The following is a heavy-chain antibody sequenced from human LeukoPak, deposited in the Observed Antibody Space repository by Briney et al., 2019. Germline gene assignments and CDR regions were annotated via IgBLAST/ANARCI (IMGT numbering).Heavy chain of an antibody. CDR2: IYYSGST. CDR3: AREGTGYYGSGSSSFDY. Sequence: SETLSLTCTVSGGSISSYYWSWIRQPPGKGLEWIGYIYYSGSTNYNPSLKSRVTISVDTSKNQFSLKLSSVTAADTAVYYCAREGTGYYGSGSSSFDYWGQGTLVTVSS. CDR1: GGSISSYY. D-gene: IGHD3-10*01. J-gene: IGHJ4*02. V-gene: IGHV4-59*01.